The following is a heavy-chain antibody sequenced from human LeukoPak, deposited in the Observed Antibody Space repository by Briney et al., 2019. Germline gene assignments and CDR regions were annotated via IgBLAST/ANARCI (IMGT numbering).Heavy chain of an antibody. V-gene: IGHV4-4*09. D-gene: IGHD6-13*01. J-gene: IGHJ4*02. CDR2: IYTSGSI. CDR3: ASGGGSSSWYGGFPFDY. Sequence: SETLSLTCTVSGGSISSYSWSWIRQPPGKGLEWIGYIYTSGSINYNPSLKSRVNISVDPSKNLFSLKLSSVTAADTAVYYCASGGGSSSWYGGFPFDYWGQGTLVTVSS. CDR1: GGSISSYS.